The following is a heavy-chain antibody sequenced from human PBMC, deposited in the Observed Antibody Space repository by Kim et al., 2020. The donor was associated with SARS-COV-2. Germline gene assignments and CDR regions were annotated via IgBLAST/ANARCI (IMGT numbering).Heavy chain of an antibody. CDR1: GFTFSSYS. CDR3: ARALAGMDV. J-gene: IGHJ6*02. CDR2: VSSTSSAI. V-gene: IGHV3-48*02. D-gene: IGHD1-1*01. Sequence: GGSLRLSCAASGFTFSSYSMNWVRQPPGKGLEWVSYVSSTSSAIHYADSVKGRFTISRDNAKKSLYLQMNSLRDEDTAVYYCARALAGMDVWGQGTTVTVSS.